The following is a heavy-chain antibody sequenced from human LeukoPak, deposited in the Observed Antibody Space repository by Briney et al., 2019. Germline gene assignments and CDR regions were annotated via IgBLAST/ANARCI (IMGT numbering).Heavy chain of an antibody. J-gene: IGHJ4*02. D-gene: IGHD6-13*01. CDR1: GGTFSSYA. Sequence: ASVKVSCKASGGTFSSYAISWVRQAPGQGLEWMGGIIPIFGTTSYAQKFQGRVTITTDESTSTAYMELSSLRSEDTAVYYCARESAAAGTFVYWGQGTLVTVSS. CDR2: IIPIFGTT. CDR3: ARESAAAGTFVY. V-gene: IGHV1-69*05.